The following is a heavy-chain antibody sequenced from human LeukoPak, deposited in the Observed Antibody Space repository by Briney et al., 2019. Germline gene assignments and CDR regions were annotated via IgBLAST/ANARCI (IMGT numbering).Heavy chain of an antibody. J-gene: IGHJ3*02. D-gene: IGHD6-6*01. CDR3: AREGSSSTAFDI. V-gene: IGHV3-21*01. CDR2: ISSSSSYI. Sequence: PGGSLRLSCAASGFTFSSYSMNWVRQAPGKGLGWVSSISSSSSYIYYADSVKGRFTISGDNAKNSLYLQMNRLRAEDTAVYYCAREGSSSTAFDIWGQGTMVTVSS. CDR1: GFTFSSYS.